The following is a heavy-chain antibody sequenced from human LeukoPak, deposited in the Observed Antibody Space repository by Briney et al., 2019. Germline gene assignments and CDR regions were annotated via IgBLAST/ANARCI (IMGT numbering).Heavy chain of an antibody. D-gene: IGHD6-13*01. CDR1: GFTFSNYR. CDR2: ISDSGDDK. Sequence: QAGGSLRLSCAASGFTFSNYRMNWVRKAPGKGLEWVSSISDSGDDKYYADSVKGRFTISRDNSKNTVSLQMNSLRAEDTAIYYCAKCMAPLDRNSWYVAFDIWGQGTMVTVSS. J-gene: IGHJ3*02. CDR3: AKCMAPLDRNSWYVAFDI. V-gene: IGHV3-23*01.